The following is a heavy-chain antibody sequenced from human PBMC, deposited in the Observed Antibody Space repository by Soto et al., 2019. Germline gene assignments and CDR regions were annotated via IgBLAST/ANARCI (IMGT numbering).Heavy chain of an antibody. CDR2: TYFRSKWYN. CDR1: LGSVSSNTAS. V-gene: IGHV6-1*01. J-gene: IGHJ5*02. D-gene: IGHD5-12*01. CDR3: AKGDNLGPKTGYAFDP. Sequence: SQTLSLTCAISLGSVSSNTASWNWIRQSPSRGFEWLGRTYFRSKWYNDYAVSVKSRIIINPDTSNNQFSLQLNSVTPEDTAVYFCAKGDNLGPKTGYAFDPWGQGIMVTVSS.